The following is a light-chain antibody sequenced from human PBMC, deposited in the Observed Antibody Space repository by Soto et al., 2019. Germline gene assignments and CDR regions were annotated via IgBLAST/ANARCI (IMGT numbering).Light chain of an antibody. CDR3: QQSYSIPYT. Sequence: DIQMTQSPSSLSASVGDRVTITCRASQSISSYLNWYQQKPGKAPKLLIYAASSLQSGVPSRFSGSGSGTDFTLTISSLQPVDFATYHCQQSYSIPYTFGQGTKLETK. J-gene: IGKJ2*01. CDR2: AAS. CDR1: QSISSY. V-gene: IGKV1-39*01.